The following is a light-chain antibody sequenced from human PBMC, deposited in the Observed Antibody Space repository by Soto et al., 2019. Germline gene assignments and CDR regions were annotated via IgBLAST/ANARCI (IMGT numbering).Light chain of an antibody. Sequence: EIVLTQSPVTLSVSPGERATLSCRASQSVSSNLAWYQQRPGQAPRLLIYGASTRATGIPARFSGSGSGTEFTLTISSLQSEDFAVYYCQQYNTWYSFGQGTTLEIK. CDR3: QQYNTWYS. V-gene: IGKV3-15*01. J-gene: IGKJ2*01. CDR2: GAS. CDR1: QSVSSN.